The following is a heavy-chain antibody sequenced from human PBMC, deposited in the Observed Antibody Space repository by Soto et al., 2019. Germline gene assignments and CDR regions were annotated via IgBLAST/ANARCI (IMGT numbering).Heavy chain of an antibody. CDR2: PYYSGAT. Sequence: QLQLQESGPGLVKPSETLSLTGAVSGGSISSTTYYWAWIRQPPGKGLEWVATPYYSGATYYNPSLKSRLTISIDTSKTQFSLRLSSVTAADTAMYYCARYYDTSNRPYFHHWGQGTRVTVSS. CDR1: GGSISSTTYY. D-gene: IGHD3-22*01. V-gene: IGHV4-39*01. J-gene: IGHJ1*01. CDR3: ARYYDTSNRPYFHH.